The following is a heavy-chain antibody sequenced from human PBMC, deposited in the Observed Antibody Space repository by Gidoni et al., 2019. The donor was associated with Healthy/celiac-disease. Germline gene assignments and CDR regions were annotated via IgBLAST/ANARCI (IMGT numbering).Heavy chain of an antibody. CDR1: GFTFSHYA. CDR3: AKRAGSRTLGHPSGSYGY. CDR2: ISGSGGST. D-gene: IGHD1-26*01. V-gene: IGHV3-23*01. Sequence: EVQLLESGGGLVQPGGSLSLSCAAPGFTFSHYAMSWVRQAPGKGLEWVSAISGSGGSTYYAASVKGRFTISRDNSKNTLYLQMNSLRAEDTAVYYCAKRAGSRTLGHPSGSYGYWGQGTLVTVSS. J-gene: IGHJ4*02.